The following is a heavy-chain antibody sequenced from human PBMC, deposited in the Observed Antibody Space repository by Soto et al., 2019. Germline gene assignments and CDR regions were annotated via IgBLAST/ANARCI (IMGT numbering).Heavy chain of an antibody. CDR3: VATYGDYLDY. Sequence: PGAALQISSKVSGYKFTTYWIGWVRQMPGKGLEWMAIIYPDDSDSRYSPSFQGQVTISADKSISTAYLQWSSLKASDTAIYYCVATYGDYLDYWGQGTLVTVSS. CDR1: GYKFTTYW. V-gene: IGHV5-51*03. J-gene: IGHJ4*02. D-gene: IGHD4-17*01. CDR2: IYPDDSDS.